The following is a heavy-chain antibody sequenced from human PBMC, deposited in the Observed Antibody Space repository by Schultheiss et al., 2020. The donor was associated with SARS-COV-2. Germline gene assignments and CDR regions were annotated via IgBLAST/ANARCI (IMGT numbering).Heavy chain of an antibody. CDR3: AKRGSGYSAGLTD. CDR2: ISWNSGSI. D-gene: IGHD3-22*01. J-gene: IGHJ4*02. CDR1: GFTVSSNY. Sequence: GGSLRLSCAASGFTVSSNYMTWVRQAPGKGLEWVSGISWNSGSIGYADSVKGRFTISRDNAKNSLYLQMNSLRAEDMALYYCAKRGSGYSAGLTDWGQGTLVTVSS. V-gene: IGHV3-9*03.